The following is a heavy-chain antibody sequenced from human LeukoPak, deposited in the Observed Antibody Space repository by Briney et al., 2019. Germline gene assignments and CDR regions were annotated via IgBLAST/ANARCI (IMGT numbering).Heavy chain of an antibody. CDR3: ARDPDPYCSGGSCYAGEDAFDI. Sequence: SVKVSCKASGGTFSSYAISWVRQAPGQGLEWMGGIIPIFGTANYAQKFQGRVTITTDESTSTAYMELSSLRSEDTAVYYCARDPDPYCSGGSCYAGEDAFDIWGQGTMATVSS. J-gene: IGHJ3*02. CDR2: IIPIFGTA. CDR1: GGTFSSYA. D-gene: IGHD2-15*01. V-gene: IGHV1-69*05.